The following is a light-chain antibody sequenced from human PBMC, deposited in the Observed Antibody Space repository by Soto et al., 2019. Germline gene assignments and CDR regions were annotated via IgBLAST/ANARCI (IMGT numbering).Light chain of an antibody. CDR1: QSVLYSSNNKNY. CDR3: QQYYSTPWT. J-gene: IGKJ1*01. CDR2: WAS. V-gene: IGKV4-1*01. Sequence: DIVMTQSPDSLAVSLGERATINCKSSQSVLYSSNNKNYLAWYQQKPGQPPKLLIYWASTRESGVPARFSGSGSETDFSLTISSLQAEDVAVYYCQQYYSTPWTFGQGTKVEIK.